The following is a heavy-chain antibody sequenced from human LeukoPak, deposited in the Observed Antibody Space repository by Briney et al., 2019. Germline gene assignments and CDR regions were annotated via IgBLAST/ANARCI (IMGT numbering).Heavy chain of an antibody. Sequence: SGTLSLTCTVSGGSISSSSYYWGWIRQPPGKGLEWIGSIYYSGSTYYNPSLKSRVTISVDTSKNQFSLKLSSVTAADTAVYYCARCVQQLPDYWGQGTLVTVSS. D-gene: IGHD6-13*01. V-gene: IGHV4-39*01. CDR1: GGSISSSSYY. J-gene: IGHJ4*02. CDR3: ARCVQQLPDY. CDR2: IYYSGST.